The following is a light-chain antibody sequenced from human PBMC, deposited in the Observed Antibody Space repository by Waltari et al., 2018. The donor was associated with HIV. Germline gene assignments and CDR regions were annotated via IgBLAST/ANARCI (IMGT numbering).Light chain of an antibody. Sequence: QSVLTQPPSVSGAPGPSVTISCPGRSSSIGAGYDVHWYQQLPGTAPKLLIYDNSNRPSGVPDRFSGSKSGTSASLAITGLQAEDEAYYYCQSYDSSLSGYVFGSGTKVTVL. V-gene: IGLV1-40*01. J-gene: IGLJ1*01. CDR3: QSYDSSLSGYV. CDR2: DNS. CDR1: SSSIGAGYD.